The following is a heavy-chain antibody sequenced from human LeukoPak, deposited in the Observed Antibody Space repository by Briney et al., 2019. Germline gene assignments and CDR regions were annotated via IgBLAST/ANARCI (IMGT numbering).Heavy chain of an antibody. J-gene: IGHJ4*02. V-gene: IGHV3-74*01. CDR2: IASDGSST. Sequence: GGSLRLSCAAFGFTFSSYWMNWVRQAPGKGLVWVSRIASDGSSTTYADSVKGRFSISRDNAKNTLYLQMNSLRVEDTAVYYCARGRPHGDDYWGQGTLVTVSS. D-gene: IGHD2-21*01. CDR3: ARGRPHGDDY. CDR1: GFTFSSYW.